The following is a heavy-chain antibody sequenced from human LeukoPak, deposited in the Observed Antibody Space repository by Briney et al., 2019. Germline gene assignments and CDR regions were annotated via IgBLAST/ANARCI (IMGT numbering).Heavy chain of an antibody. Sequence: SETLSPTPAVSGGSINSSNCWSWVRQPPGKGLEWIGEIYHSGSTNYNPSLKSRVTISVDNSKTQFSLKLSSVTAADTAVYYCARHSGLSMIVVVITPAFDICGQRTMVTVSS. CDR1: GGSINSSNC. V-gene: IGHV4-4*02. J-gene: IGHJ3*02. D-gene: IGHD3-22*01. CDR3: ARHSGLSMIVVVITPAFDI. CDR2: IYHSGST.